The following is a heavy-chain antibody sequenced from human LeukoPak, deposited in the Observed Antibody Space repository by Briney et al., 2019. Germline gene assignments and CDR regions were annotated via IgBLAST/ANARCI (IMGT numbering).Heavy chain of an antibody. Sequence: SETLSLTCTVSGGSITSHFWTWIRQAPGKGLEWVGYVSKSGSTNYNPSLQSRITTSVDTSKDQFFLKLTSMTAADTAVYFCARDDYGVFDAFDVWGQGTVVTVSS. CDR3: ARDDYGVFDAFDV. CDR2: VSKSGST. V-gene: IGHV4-4*08. J-gene: IGHJ3*01. CDR1: GGSITSHF. D-gene: IGHD3-16*01.